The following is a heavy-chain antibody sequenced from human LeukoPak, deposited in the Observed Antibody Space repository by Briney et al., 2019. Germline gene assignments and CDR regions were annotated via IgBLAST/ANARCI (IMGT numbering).Heavy chain of an antibody. D-gene: IGHD5-12*01. V-gene: IGHV3-48*03. CDR2: ISSGGTTI. CDR3: AREIIVAGKSIDY. CDR1: GFTFNTYE. Sequence: GGSLRLSCAASGFTFNTYEMNWVRQAPGKGLEWVSYISSGGTTIYADSVKGRFSVSRDNTKNTLYLQMSSLRAEDTAVYYCAREIIVAGKSIDYWGQGTLVTVSS. J-gene: IGHJ4*02.